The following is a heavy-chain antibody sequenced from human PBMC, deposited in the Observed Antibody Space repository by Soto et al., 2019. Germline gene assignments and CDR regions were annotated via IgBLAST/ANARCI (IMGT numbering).Heavy chain of an antibody. CDR3: ASSNIAAAGFYYYGMDV. CDR1: GGSISTYY. D-gene: IGHD6-13*01. CDR2: IYYSGST. V-gene: IGHV4-59*01. Sequence: PSETLSHTCTVSGGSISTYYWYWIRQPPGKGLEWIGYIYYSGSTNYNPSLKSRVTISLDTSKNQFSLKLSSVTAADTAVYYCASSNIAAAGFYYYGMDVWGRGTTVT. J-gene: IGHJ6*02.